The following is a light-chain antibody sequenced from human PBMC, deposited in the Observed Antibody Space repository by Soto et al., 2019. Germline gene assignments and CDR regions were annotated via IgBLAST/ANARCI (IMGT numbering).Light chain of an antibody. CDR2: GAS. V-gene: IGKV3D-20*02. CDR1: QTGSNSY. CDR3: QQRGNRPPWT. J-gene: IGKJ1*01. Sequence: EVVLTQSPGTLSLSPGGRATLSCRASQTGSNSYLAWYQHKSGQAPRLLIYGASTRATGIPDRFSGSGSGTDFTLTISSLEPEDFAVYYCQQRGNRPPWTFGQGTKVDIK.